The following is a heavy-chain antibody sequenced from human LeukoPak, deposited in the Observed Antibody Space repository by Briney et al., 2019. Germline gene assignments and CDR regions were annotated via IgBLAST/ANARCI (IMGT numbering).Heavy chain of an antibody. CDR1: GFIFKNHA. V-gene: IGHV3-23*01. D-gene: IGHD3-22*01. CDR3: AKFPSYDSSGHDGFDV. Sequence: GGSLRLSCAASGFIFKNHAMSWVRQAPGKGLEWVSATSGSGGTKFYADSVKGRFTISRDNSKDTLYLQMNSLGADATATYFCAKFPSYDSSGHDGFDVWGQGTRVTVSS. J-gene: IGHJ3*01. CDR2: TSGSGGTK.